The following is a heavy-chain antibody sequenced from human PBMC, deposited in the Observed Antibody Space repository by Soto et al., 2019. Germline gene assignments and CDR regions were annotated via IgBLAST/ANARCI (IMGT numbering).Heavy chain of an antibody. CDR3: AKVFQDCSSTSCYSPRDNWFDP. CDR1: GFTFSSYA. CDR2: ISGSGGST. J-gene: IGHJ5*02. D-gene: IGHD2-2*02. Sequence: GGSLRLSCAASGFTFSSYAMSWVRQAPGKGLEWVSAISGSGGSTYYADSVKGRFTISRDNSKNTLYLQMNSLRAEDTAVYYCAKVFQDCSSTSCYSPRDNWFDPWGQGTLVTVSS. V-gene: IGHV3-23*01.